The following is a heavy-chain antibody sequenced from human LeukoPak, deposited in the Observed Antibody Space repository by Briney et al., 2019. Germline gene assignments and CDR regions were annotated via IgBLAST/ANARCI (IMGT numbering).Heavy chain of an antibody. CDR2: ISSSSSTI. D-gene: IGHD6-19*01. V-gene: IGHV3-48*01. CDR1: GFTFSSYS. J-gene: IGHJ4*02. Sequence: GGSLRLSCAASGFTFSSYSMNWVRQAPGKGLEWVSYISSSSSTIYYADSVKGRFTISRDNAKNSLYLQMNSLRAEDTAVYYCARDEGSSGWYRWGQGTLVTVSS. CDR3: ARDEGSSGWYR.